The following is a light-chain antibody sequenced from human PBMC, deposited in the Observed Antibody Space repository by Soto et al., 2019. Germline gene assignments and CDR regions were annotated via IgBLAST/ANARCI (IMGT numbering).Light chain of an antibody. CDR3: LHYYTSPLT. CDR2: DAS. CDR1: QRIGSW. V-gene: IGKV1-5*01. J-gene: IGKJ1*01. Sequence: DIQMTQSPSTLSASVGDRVSITCRASQRIGSWLAWYQQKPGKVPKLLIYDASTLISGVPSRFSGTGSGTEFTLSIASLQPDDFATYYCLHYYTSPLTFGQGTKVEIK.